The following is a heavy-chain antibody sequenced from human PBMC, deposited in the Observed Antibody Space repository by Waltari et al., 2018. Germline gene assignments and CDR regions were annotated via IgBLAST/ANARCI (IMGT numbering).Heavy chain of an antibody. D-gene: IGHD2-2*01. CDR2: IYHSGSS. CDR3: VRVVPANYFDY. V-gene: IGHV4-38-2*01. J-gene: IGHJ4*02. Sequence: QVQLQESGPGLVKPSETLSLTCAVSGYSISTGYYWGWIRQPPGKGLEWIGSIYHSGSSYSSPSIKSRVTISVDTSKNQFSLKLSSVTAADTAVYYCVRVVPANYFDYWGQGTLVTVSS. CDR1: GYSISTGYY.